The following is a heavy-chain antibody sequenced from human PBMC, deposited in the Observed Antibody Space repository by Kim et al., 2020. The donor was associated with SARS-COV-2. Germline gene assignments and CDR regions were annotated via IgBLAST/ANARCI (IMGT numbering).Heavy chain of an antibody. CDR1: GFTFSSYW. CDR3: ARDQTEYYYDSSGYYSLYYFDY. CDR2: IKQDGSEK. D-gene: IGHD3-22*01. Sequence: GGSLRLSCAASGFTFSSYWMSWVRQAPGKGLEWVANIKQDGSEKYYVDSVKGRFTISRDNAKNSLYLQMNSLRAEDTAVYYCARDQTEYYYDSSGYYSLYYFDYWGQGTLVTVSS. V-gene: IGHV3-7*03. J-gene: IGHJ4*02.